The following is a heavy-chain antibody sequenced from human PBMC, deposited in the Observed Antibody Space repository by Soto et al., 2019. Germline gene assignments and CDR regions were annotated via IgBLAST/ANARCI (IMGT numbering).Heavy chain of an antibody. V-gene: IGHV4-59*01. J-gene: IGHJ6*02. D-gene: IGHD3-10*01. CDR3: ARARISMVREVIKYNMDV. CDR2: IYDSGST. Sequence: QVQLQESGPGLVKPSETLSLTCTVSGGSISNYYWSWIRQPPGKGLEWIGYIYDSGSTNSKPSLQNRVTISVDTSKNQFSLKLRAATGADTAIYYCARARISMVREVIKYNMDVWGQGTSVIVSS. CDR1: GGSISNYY.